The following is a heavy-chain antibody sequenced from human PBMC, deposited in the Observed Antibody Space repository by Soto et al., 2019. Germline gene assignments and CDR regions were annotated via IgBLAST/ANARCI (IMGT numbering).Heavy chain of an antibody. D-gene: IGHD6-13*01. V-gene: IGHV3-21*01. J-gene: IGHJ4*02. Sequence: EVQLVESGGGLVKPGGSLRLSCAASGFSLSSYSMKWVRQAPVKGLEWVSSISSSSNNIYYADSVKGRFTISRDNAKNSLFLQVNSLRDEDTAVYFCARDLTTATGAFDYWGQGTLVTVSS. CDR3: ARDLTTATGAFDY. CDR2: ISSSSNNI. CDR1: GFSLSSYS.